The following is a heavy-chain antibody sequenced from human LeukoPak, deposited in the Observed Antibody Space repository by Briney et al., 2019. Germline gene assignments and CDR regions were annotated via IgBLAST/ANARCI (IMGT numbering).Heavy chain of an antibody. CDR1: GYTFTSYG. Sequence: ASVKVSCKASGYTFTSYGISWVRQAPGQGLEWMGWISAYNGNTNFAQKLQGRVTMTTDTSTSTAYMDLRSQRSDDTAVYYCARDQAATNTQVRFCLDWGQGTLVTVSS. J-gene: IGHJ4*02. CDR2: ISAYNGNT. CDR3: ARDQAATNTQVRFCLD. D-gene: IGHD3-9*01. V-gene: IGHV1-18*01.